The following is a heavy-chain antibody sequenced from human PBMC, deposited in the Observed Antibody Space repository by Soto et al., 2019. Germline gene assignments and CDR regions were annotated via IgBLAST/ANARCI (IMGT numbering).Heavy chain of an antibody. J-gene: IGHJ6*02. CDR1: GFTFNNYA. CDR3: ARAIGGGLFLAHYNMDV. V-gene: IGHV3-23*01. Sequence: GGSLRLSCAASGFTFNNYAMTWVRAAPGKGLEWVSAIGGSGDHTYYADSARGRFTISRDNSKNTLYLQMYTLRAEDTAKYYCARAIGGGLFLAHYNMDVWGQGTTVTVSS. CDR2: IGGSGDHT. D-gene: IGHD2-21*01.